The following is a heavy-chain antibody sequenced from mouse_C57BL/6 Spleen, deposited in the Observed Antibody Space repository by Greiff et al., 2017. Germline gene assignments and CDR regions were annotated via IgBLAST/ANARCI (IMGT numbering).Heavy chain of an antibody. D-gene: IGHD2-1*01. J-gene: IGHJ1*03. CDR3: ARRGKGYFDV. CDR2: IYPGGGYT. Sequence: QVQLQQSGAELVRPGTSVKMSCKASGYTFTNYWIGWAQQRPGHGLEWIGDIYPGGGYTNYNEKFKGKATLTADKSSSTAYMQFSSLTSEDSASYYCARRGKGYFDVWGTGTTVTVSS. CDR1: GYTFTNYW. V-gene: IGHV1-63*01.